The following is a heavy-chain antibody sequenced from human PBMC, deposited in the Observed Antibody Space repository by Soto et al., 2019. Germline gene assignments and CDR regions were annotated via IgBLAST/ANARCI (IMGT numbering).Heavy chain of an antibody. CDR1: GYTFTSYD. CDR2: MNPSTGNS. D-gene: IGHD1-1*01. CDR3: ARRAETNGWNGFGADKYYFDF. Sequence: ASVKVSCKASGYTFTSYDIYWVRQATGQGLEWMGWMNPSTGNSGHAQKFQGRVTMTSDTSISTAHMELCSLRSEDTAVYYCARRAETNGWNGFGADKYYFDFWGQGTLVTVS. J-gene: IGHJ4*02. V-gene: IGHV1-8*01.